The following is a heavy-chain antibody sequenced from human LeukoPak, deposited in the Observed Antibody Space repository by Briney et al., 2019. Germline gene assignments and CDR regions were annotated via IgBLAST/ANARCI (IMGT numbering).Heavy chain of an antibody. CDR3: ARQHCSSSGCYFDP. Sequence: PSETLSLTCAVYGGSFSGYYWSFIRQPPGKGLEWIGEINHSRSTNYNPSLKSRVTISVDTSKNQFSLKLSSVTAADTAIYYCARQHCSSSGCYFDPWGQGTLVTVSS. D-gene: IGHD2-2*01. J-gene: IGHJ5*02. V-gene: IGHV4-34*01. CDR1: GGSFSGYY. CDR2: INHSRST.